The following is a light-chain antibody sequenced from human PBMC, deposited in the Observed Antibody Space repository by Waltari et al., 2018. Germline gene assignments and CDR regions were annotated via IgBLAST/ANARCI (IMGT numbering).Light chain of an antibody. V-gene: IGLV2-14*01. CDR3: SSYTTSSAPGV. J-gene: IGLJ1*01. Sequence: QSALTQPASVSGSPGQSITISCSGTDSDVGAYHFFSWYQQPPGKAPHLIIYEVSNRPSGISNRFSASKSGNTASLTISGLQAEDEADYYCSSYTTSSAPGVFGTGTRVTVL. CDR2: EVS. CDR1: DSDVGAYHF.